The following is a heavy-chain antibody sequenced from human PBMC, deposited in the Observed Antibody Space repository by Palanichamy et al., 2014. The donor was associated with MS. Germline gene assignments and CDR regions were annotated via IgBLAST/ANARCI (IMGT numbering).Heavy chain of an antibody. J-gene: IGHJ4*02. CDR3: ARPFIHDFWSGNTRFGGYFDY. CDR2: IIPILGIA. Sequence: QVQLVQSGAEVKKPGSSVKVSCKASGGTFSSYAISWVRQAPGQGLEWMGGIIPILGIANYAQKFQGRVTITADKSTSTAYMELSSLRSEDTAVYYCARPFIHDFWSGNTRFGGYFDYWGQGTLVTVSS. D-gene: IGHD3-3*01. CDR1: GGTFSSYA. V-gene: IGHV1-69*10.